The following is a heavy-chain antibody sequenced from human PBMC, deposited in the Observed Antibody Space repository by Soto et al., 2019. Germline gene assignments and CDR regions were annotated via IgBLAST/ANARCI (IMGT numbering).Heavy chain of an antibody. V-gene: IGHV4-59*08. J-gene: IGHJ3*02. Sequence: SETLSLTCTVSGGSISSYYWSWIRQPPGKGLEWIGYIYYSGSTNYNPSLKSRVTITVDTSKNQFSMKLSSVTAADTAVYFCARHGLNEWFGDEGAFDIWGQGTMVTVSS. D-gene: IGHD3-10*01. CDR3: ARHGLNEWFGDEGAFDI. CDR1: GGSISSYY. CDR2: IYYSGST.